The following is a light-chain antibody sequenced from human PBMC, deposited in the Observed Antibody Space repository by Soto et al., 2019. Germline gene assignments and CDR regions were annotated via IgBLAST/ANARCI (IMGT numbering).Light chain of an antibody. CDR2: DAS. V-gene: IGKV1-33*01. J-gene: IGKJ4*01. Sequence: DIQMTQSPSSLSASVGDRVTITCQASQDISTYLNWYQQKPGKAPKLLIYDASNLETGVPSRFSGSGSGTDFTFTISSLQPEDIATYYCQQYDNLQLTFGGGTKVEIK. CDR1: QDISTY. CDR3: QQYDNLQLT.